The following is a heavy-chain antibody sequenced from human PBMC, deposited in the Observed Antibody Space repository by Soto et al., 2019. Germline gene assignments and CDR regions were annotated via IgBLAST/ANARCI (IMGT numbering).Heavy chain of an antibody. D-gene: IGHD5-18*01. V-gene: IGHV5-10-1*01. CDR2: IDPSDSYT. CDR1: GYRFTSYW. CDR3: ARGGYNYGYLYAY. Sequence: GESLKISCKGSGYRFTSYWISWVRQMPGKGLEWMGTIDPSDSYTNYSPSFQGHVTISADKSITTAYLQWSSLKASDTAMYYCARGGYNYGYLYAYWGQGALVTVSS. J-gene: IGHJ4*02.